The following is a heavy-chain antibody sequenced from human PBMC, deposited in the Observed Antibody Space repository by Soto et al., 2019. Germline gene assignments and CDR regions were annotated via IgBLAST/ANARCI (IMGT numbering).Heavy chain of an antibody. J-gene: IGHJ5*02. V-gene: IGHV4-59*01. D-gene: IGHD6-13*01. CDR1: GGSFSGYY. CDR2: IYYSGNT. Sequence: PSETLSLTCAVYGGSFSGYYWSWIRQPPGKGLEWIGYIYYSGNTNYNPSLKSRVTISVDTSKNQFSLKLSSVTAADTAVYYCARARIAAAGTWWFDPWGQGTLVTVSS. CDR3: ARARIAAAGTWWFDP.